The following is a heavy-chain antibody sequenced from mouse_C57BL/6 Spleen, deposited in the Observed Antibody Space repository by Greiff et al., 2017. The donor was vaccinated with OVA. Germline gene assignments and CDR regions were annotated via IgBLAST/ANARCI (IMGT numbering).Heavy chain of an antibody. CDR3: ARERGDSYYFDY. CDR2: ISDGGSYT. V-gene: IGHV5-4*01. CDR1: GFTFSSYA. Sequence: EVKLVESGGGLVKPGGSLKLSCAASGFTFSSYAMSWVRQTPEKRLEWVATISDGGSYTYYPDNVKGRFTISRDNAKNNLYLQMSHLKSEDTAMYYCARERGDSYYFDYWGQGTTLTVSS. J-gene: IGHJ2*01.